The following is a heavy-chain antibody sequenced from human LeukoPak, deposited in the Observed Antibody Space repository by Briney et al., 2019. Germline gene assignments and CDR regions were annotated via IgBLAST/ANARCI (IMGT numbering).Heavy chain of an antibody. Sequence: GSLRLSCAASGFTFSSYAMSWVRQAPGKGLEWVSTVSGSGDSTYYADSVKGRFTISRDNSKNTLYLQMNSLRAEDTAVYYCAKPPPDSSSWLFDFWGQGTLVTVSS. V-gene: IGHV3-23*01. D-gene: IGHD6-13*01. CDR3: AKPPPDSSSWLFDF. J-gene: IGHJ4*02. CDR1: GFTFSSYA. CDR2: VSGSGDST.